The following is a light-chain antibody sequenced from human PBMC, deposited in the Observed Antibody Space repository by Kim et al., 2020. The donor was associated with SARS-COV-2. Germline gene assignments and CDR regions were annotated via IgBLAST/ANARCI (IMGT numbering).Light chain of an antibody. CDR3: QQYGSLPQT. J-gene: IGKJ1*01. CDR1: QSVSSSY. CDR2: GAS. V-gene: IGKV3-20*01. Sequence: EIVLTQSPGTLSLSPGEKATLSCRVSQSVSSSYLAWYQQKPGQAPRLLIYGASNWATGIPDRFSGSGSGTDFTLTISGVEPEDSAVYYCQQYGSLPQTFGQGTKVEIK.